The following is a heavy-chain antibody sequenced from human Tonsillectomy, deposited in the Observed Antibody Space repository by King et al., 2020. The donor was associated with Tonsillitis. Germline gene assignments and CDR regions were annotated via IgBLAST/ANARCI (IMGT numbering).Heavy chain of an antibody. CDR3: AKDRRYSSAWSTRYGMDV. CDR2: ISWNSGSI. CDR1: GFTFDDYG. J-gene: IGHJ6*02. D-gene: IGHD6-19*01. Sequence: QLVQSGGGLVQPGRSLRLSCAASGFTFDDYGMHWVRQAPGKGLEWVSGISWNSGSIGYADSVKGRFTISRDNAKNSLYLQMNSLRAEDTALYYCAKDRRYSSAWSTRYGMDVWGQGTTVTVSS. V-gene: IGHV3-9*01.